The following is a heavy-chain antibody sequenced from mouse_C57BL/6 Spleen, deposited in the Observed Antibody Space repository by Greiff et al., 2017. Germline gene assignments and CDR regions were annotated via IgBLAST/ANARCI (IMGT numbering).Heavy chain of an antibody. Sequence: QVQLQQSGPELVKPGASVKISCKASGYAFSSSWMNWVKQRPGKGLEWIGRIYPGDGDTNYNGKFKGKATLTADKSSSTAYMQLSSLTSEDSAVYSCTRSAYDYDGAMDYWGQGTSVTVSS. V-gene: IGHV1-82*01. CDR2: IYPGDGDT. J-gene: IGHJ4*01. D-gene: IGHD2-4*01. CDR1: GYAFSSSW. CDR3: TRSAYDYDGAMDY.